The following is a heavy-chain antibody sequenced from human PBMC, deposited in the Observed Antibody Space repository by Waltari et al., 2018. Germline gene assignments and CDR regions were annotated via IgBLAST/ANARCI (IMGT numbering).Heavy chain of an antibody. D-gene: IGHD4-4*01. Sequence: QVQLQQWGAGLLKPSETLSLTCAVYGGSFSGYYWSWIRQPPGKGLEWIGEINHSGSTNYNPSLKSRVTISVDTSKNQFSLKLSSVTAADTAVYYCARGWKTVTSPHSLRLSLSFDYWGQGTLVTVSS. CDR3: ARGWKTVTSPHSLRLSLSFDY. V-gene: IGHV4-34*01. J-gene: IGHJ4*02. CDR1: GGSFSGYY. CDR2: INHSGST.